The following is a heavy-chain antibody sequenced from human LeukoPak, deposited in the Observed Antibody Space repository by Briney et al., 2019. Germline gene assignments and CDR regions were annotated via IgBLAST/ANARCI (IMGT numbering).Heavy chain of an antibody. D-gene: IGHD3-3*01. V-gene: IGHV3-11*04. J-gene: IGHJ4*02. CDR2: ISSSGSTI. CDR1: GFSFSNFW. CDR3: ARDSRSGVFGVAPFDY. Sequence: PGGSLRLSCAVSGFSFSNFWMSWIRQAPGKGLEWVSYISSSGSTIYYADSVKGRFTISRDNAKNSLYLQMNSLRAEDTAVYYCARDSRSGVFGVAPFDYWGQGTLVTVSS.